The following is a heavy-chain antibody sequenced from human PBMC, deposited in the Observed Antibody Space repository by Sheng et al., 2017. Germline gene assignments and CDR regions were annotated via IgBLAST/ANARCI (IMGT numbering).Heavy chain of an antibody. CDR3: ARVAAAGVKFDY. D-gene: IGHD6-13*01. J-gene: IGHJ4*02. CDR1: GGSIINDY. Sequence: QLQLQESGPGLVKPSETLSLTCTVSGGSIINDYWSWIRQPPGKGLEWIGYMYYSGSTNYNPSLKSRVTISADMSKNQFSLKLSSVTAADTAVYYCARVAAAGVKFDYWGQGTLVTVSS. CDR2: MYYSGST. V-gene: IGHV4-59*12.